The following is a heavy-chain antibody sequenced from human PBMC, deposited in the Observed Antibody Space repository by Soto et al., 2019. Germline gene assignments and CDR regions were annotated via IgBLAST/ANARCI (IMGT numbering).Heavy chain of an antibody. D-gene: IGHD6-6*01. CDR3: ATIEYSSSSGWFDP. Sequence: QVQLVQSGAEVKKPGASVKVSCKASGYTFTSYYMHWVRQAPGQGLEWMGIINPSGGSTSYAQKFQGRVTMTSATPTSTVYMELSSLRSEDPAVYYCATIEYSSSSGWFDPWGQGTLVTVSS. CDR1: GYTFTSYY. J-gene: IGHJ5*02. V-gene: IGHV1-46*01. CDR2: INPSGGST.